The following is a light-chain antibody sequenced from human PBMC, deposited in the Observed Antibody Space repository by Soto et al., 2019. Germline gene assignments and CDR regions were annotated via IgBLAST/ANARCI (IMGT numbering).Light chain of an antibody. CDR2: AAS. J-gene: IGKJ5*01. CDR3: QQYGPSLIT. Sequence: DIQMTQSPSSLSASVGDRVTITCRASQSISSYLNWYQQKPGKAPKLLIYAASSLQSGVPSRFSGSGSGTDFTLTISRLEPEDYALYYCQQYGPSLITFGQGTRLEIK. CDR1: QSISSY. V-gene: IGKV1-39*01.